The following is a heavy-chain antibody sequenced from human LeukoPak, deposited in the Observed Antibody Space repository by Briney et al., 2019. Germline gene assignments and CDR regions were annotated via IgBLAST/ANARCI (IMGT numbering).Heavy chain of an antibody. J-gene: IGHJ6*03. CDR1: GFTFSSYW. D-gene: IGHD6-19*01. CDR3: ARHWQWPTPGYMDV. Sequence: GGSLRLSCAASGFTFSSYWMSWVRQAPGKGLEWVANIKQDGSEKNYVDSVKGRFTVSRDNAKNSLYLQMNSLRAEDTAVYYCARHWQWPTPGYMDVWGKGTTVTISS. V-gene: IGHV3-7*01. CDR2: IKQDGSEK.